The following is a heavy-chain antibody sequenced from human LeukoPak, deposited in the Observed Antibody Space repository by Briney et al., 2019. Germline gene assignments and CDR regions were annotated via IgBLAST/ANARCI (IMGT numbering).Heavy chain of an antibody. CDR1: GFIFNEAW. Sequence: SGGSLRLSCAASGFIFNEAWMNWVRQAPGKGLEWVASINPDGNKKYSADSVKGRFTISGDNAENSLYLQMDSLRVEDTAFYYCARDLAYSRLDYWGQGMLVTVSS. V-gene: IGHV3-7*01. CDR3: ARDLAYSRLDY. CDR2: INPDGNKK. D-gene: IGHD5-18*01. J-gene: IGHJ4*02.